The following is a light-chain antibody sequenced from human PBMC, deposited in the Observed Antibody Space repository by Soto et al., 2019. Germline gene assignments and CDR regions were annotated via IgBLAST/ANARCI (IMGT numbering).Light chain of an antibody. V-gene: IGLV1-51*01. J-gene: IGLJ2*01. CDR2: DNN. CDR3: ATWDGSLPGEV. Sequence: QSVLTQSPSVSAAPGQQVTISCSGSRSNIGNNYVSWYQQLPGTAPKLLIYDNNKRPSGIPDRFSGSKSGTSGTLDITGLQTGDEADYYCATWDGSLPGEVFGGGTKLTV. CDR1: RSNIGNNY.